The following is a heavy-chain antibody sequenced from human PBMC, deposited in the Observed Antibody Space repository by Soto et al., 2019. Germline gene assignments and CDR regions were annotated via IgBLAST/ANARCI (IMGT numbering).Heavy chain of an antibody. CDR2: IHDRGST. CDR1: GGSISNNRW. D-gene: IGHD3-9*01. CDR3: AGQWAAGYGAFDP. V-gene: IGHV4-4*02. Sequence: QVKLQESGPGLEKPSGTLSLTCAVSGGSISNNRWWTLVRQAPGKGLGWIGEIHDRGSTNYNLSLKRRPTVSIDRSKNQCSREMRAVTAAESAVYYCAGQWAAGYGAFDPWGQGTLVTVSS. J-gene: IGHJ5*02.